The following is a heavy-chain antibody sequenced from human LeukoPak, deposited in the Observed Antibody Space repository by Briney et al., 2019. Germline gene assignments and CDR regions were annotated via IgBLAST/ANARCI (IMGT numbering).Heavy chain of an antibody. V-gene: IGHV1-18*01. J-gene: IGHJ4*02. Sequence: ASVKVSCKASGYSFTSYGISWVRQAPGQGLEWMGWISAHNGNTNYAQKLQGRVTMTTDTFTSTAYMELRSLRSDDTAVYYCARDRYYYDSSGYYPDFDYWGQGTLVTVSS. D-gene: IGHD3-22*01. CDR1: GYSFTSYG. CDR3: ARDRYYYDSSGYYPDFDY. CDR2: ISAHNGNT.